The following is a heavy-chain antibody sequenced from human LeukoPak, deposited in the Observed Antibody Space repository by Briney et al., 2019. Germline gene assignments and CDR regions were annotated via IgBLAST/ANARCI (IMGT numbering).Heavy chain of an antibody. V-gene: IGHV4-38-2*01. CDR3: AVPLGYKLITPVDY. D-gene: IGHD1-1*01. J-gene: IGHJ4*02. Sequence: PETLSLTCAVSGYSISSGYYWGWIRQPPGKGLEWIGSIYHSGSTYYNPSLKSRVTISVDTSKNQFSLKLSSVTAADTAVYYCAVPLGYKLITPVDYWGQGTRVTVSS. CDR1: GYSISSGYY. CDR2: IYHSGST.